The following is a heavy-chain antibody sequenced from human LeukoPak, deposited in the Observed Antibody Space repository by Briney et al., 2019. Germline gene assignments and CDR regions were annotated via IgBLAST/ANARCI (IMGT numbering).Heavy chain of an antibody. V-gene: IGHV3-21*01. J-gene: IGHJ4*02. CDR3: ASLRDGFDY. Sequence: GGSLRLSCAASGFAFSSYSMNWVRQPPGKGLEWVSSISSISSRYIYYAASVKGRFTISKDNAKHSLYLPINSLRAEDTAVYYCASLRDGFDYCGQGTLVTVSS. CDR2: ISSISSRYI. D-gene: IGHD4-17*01. CDR1: GFAFSSYS.